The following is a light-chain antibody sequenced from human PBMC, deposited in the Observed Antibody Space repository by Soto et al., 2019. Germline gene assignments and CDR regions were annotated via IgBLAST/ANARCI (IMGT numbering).Light chain of an antibody. CDR1: QSVPKSSHDENY. V-gene: IGKV4-1*01. CDR2: WAS. Sequence: DIVLTQSPDSLAVSLGERATLNCKSSQSVPKSSHDENYISWYQHKPGQPPKLLIYWASTRESGVPERFSGSGSGTDFTLTINGLQAEDVAVYYCLQYYSTPPALTFGGGTKVEIK. CDR3: LQYYSTPPALT. J-gene: IGKJ4*01.